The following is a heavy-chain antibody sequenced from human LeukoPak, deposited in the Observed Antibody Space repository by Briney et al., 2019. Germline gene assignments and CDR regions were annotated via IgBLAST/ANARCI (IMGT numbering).Heavy chain of an antibody. V-gene: IGHV3-33*01. CDR2: IWYDGGNK. D-gene: IGHD3-10*01. J-gene: IGHJ6*02. Sequence: QPGGSLRLSCAASGFTFSSYGMHWVRQAPGKGLEWVAVIWYDGGNKYYADSVKGRFTISRDNSKNTLYLQMNSLRAEDTAVYYCARVREDTGSFYYYYGMDVWGQGTTVTVSS. CDR1: GFTFSSYG. CDR3: ARVREDTGSFYYYYGMDV.